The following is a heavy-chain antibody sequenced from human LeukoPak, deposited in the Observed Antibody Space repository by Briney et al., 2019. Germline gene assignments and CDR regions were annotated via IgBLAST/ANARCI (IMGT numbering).Heavy chain of an antibody. CDR1: GFTFSSYG. CDR2: ISGSGGST. D-gene: IGHD3-22*01. Sequence: GGTLRLSCAASGFTFSSYGMSWVRQAPGKGLEWVSAISGSGGSTYYADSVKGRFTISRDNSKNTLYLQMNSLRAEDTAVYYCAKEPENTYYYDSSGYGGGFDPWGQGTLVTVSS. CDR3: AKEPENTYYYDSSGYGGGFDP. J-gene: IGHJ5*02. V-gene: IGHV3-23*01.